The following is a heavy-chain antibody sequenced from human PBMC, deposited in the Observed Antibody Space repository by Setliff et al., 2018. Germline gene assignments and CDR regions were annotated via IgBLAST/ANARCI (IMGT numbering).Heavy chain of an antibody. J-gene: IGHJ6*03. Sequence: SETLSLTCTVSGGSISTYYWSWIRQPPGKGLEFIGYVYYSGLTNYDPSLKSRVTISLDTSKNQFSLSLTSVTAEDTAVYYCARMSGFQYIDVWDKGTTVTVSS. CDR1: GGSISTYY. V-gene: IGHV4-59*08. CDR2: VYYSGLT. CDR3: ARMSGFQYIDV. D-gene: IGHD3-3*01.